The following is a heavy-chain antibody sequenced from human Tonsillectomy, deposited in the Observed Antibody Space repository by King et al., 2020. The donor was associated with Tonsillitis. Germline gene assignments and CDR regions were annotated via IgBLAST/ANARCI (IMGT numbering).Heavy chain of an antibody. CDR2: MNPNSGDT. J-gene: IGHJ5*02. V-gene: IGHV1-8*01. CDR1: GYTFTSYE. CDR3: AREASYSWFDP. Sequence: QLVQSGAEVKKPGASVKVSCKTSGYTFTSYEINWVRQATGQGLEWLGWMNPNSGDTGYVHKFQGRVTMTRYTSISTAYMELSSLRSEDTAVYYCAREASYSWFDPWGQGTLVTVSS.